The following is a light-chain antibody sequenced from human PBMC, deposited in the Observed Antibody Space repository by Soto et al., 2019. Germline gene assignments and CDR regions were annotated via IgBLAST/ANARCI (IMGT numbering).Light chain of an antibody. CDR1: QSVLYSPNNKNY. Sequence: DIVMTQSPDSLAVSLGERATINCKSSQSVLYSPNNKNYLAWYQQKPGQPPKLLVYWASTRESGVPDRFSGSEPETDFTLTINSLQAEDVAVYYCQQYINAPKTFGQGTKVEIK. CDR3: QQYINAPKT. V-gene: IGKV4-1*01. CDR2: WAS. J-gene: IGKJ1*01.